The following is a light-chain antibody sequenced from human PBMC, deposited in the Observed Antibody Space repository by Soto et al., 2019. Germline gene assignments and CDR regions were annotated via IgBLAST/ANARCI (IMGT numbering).Light chain of an antibody. V-gene: IGKV3-15*01. J-gene: IGKJ3*01. CDR2: GAS. Sequence: EIVMTQSPATLSVSPGERATLSCRASQSVSSNLAWYQQNPGQAPRLLIYGASTRATGIPARFSGSGSGTEFTLTISSLQSEDFAVCYCQQYNNWPPFAFGPGTKVHIK. CDR3: QQYNNWPPFA. CDR1: QSVSSN.